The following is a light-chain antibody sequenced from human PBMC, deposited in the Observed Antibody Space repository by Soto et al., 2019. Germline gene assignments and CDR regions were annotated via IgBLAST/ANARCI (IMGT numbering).Light chain of an antibody. V-gene: IGKV3-11*01. Sequence: DIVLTQSPATLSXXXXXXXXXXXRAXKRISRSLAWYQQKPGQPPRILIYDASFRATGIPERFSGSGSGTDFTLSISSLEPEDFAVYYCQLSQQRSSWPPIAFGQGTRLEI. CDR1: KRISRS. CDR3: QLSQQRSSWPPIA. J-gene: IGKJ5*01. CDR2: DAS.